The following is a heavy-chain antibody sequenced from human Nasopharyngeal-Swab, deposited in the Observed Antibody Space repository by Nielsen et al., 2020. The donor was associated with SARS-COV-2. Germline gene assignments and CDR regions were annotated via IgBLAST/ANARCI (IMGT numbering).Heavy chain of an antibody. CDR2: IYYSGST. J-gene: IGHJ6*02. V-gene: IGHV4-59*01. CDR3: ARVRSVRRIYSRFYYYGMDG. Sequence: WIRQPPGKGLEWSGYIYYSGSTNYNPSLKSRVTISVDTSKNQFSLKLSSVTAADTAVYYCARVRSVRRIYSRFYYYGMDGWGQGTTVTVSS. D-gene: IGHD2-15*01.